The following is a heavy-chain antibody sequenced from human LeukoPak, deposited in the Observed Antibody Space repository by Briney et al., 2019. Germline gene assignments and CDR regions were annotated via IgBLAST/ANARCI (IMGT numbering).Heavy chain of an antibody. CDR3: ARDPHTSGWPSGY. V-gene: IGHV4-59*01. CDR1: GGSLSNYY. Sequence: SETLSLTCSVSGGSLSNYYWNWIRQPPGKGLEWIGSIYYSGSTNYNPSLKSRVTISVDTSKNQFSLKLSSVTAADTAVYYCARDPHTSGWPSGYWGQGTLVTVSS. CDR2: IYYSGST. J-gene: IGHJ4*02. D-gene: IGHD6-19*01.